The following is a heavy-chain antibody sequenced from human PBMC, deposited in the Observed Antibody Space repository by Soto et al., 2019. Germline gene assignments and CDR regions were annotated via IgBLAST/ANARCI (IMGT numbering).Heavy chain of an antibody. Sequence: SETLSLTCTPSGASITFGGYSRSWIRQTPGKGLEWIGYINHLQTTFYNPSFESRLTLSIDRAKNQFSLKLHSMSAADRAVYFCARGGGSDSFDYWGQGILVTVSS. J-gene: IGHJ4*02. V-gene: IGHV4-30-2*01. CDR3: ARGGGSDSFDY. CDR1: GASITFGGYS. D-gene: IGHD1-26*01. CDR2: INHLQTT.